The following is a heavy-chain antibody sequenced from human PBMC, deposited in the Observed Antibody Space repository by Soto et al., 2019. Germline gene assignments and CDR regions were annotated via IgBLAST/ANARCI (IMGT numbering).Heavy chain of an antibody. V-gene: IGHV3-33*01. CDR3: ARLAPRLAPSALHV. Sequence: QVHLVESGGGVAQPGRSLRLSCTVSGFTFSGHAMHWVRQAPGKGLEWVTQIWYDGSNKYYAESVKGRFTIPRDNSKTTLYLQMTSLRLADPPVYYCARLAPRLAPSALHVWAQGTSVTVSS. CDR2: IWYDGSNK. J-gene: IGHJ6*02. CDR1: GFTFSGHA. D-gene: IGHD6-19*01.